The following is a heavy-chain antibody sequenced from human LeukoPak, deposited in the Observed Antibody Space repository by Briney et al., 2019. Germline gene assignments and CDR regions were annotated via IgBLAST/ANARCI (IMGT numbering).Heavy chain of an antibody. V-gene: IGHV3-30*03. Sequence: PGGSLRLSCAASGFTFSSYGMHWVRQAPGKGLEWVAVISYDGSNKYYADSVKGRFTISRDNSKNTLYLQMNSLRAEDTAVYYCARGDPLDYWGQGTLVTVSS. CDR2: ISYDGSNK. J-gene: IGHJ4*02. CDR3: ARGDPLDY. CDR1: GFTFSSYG. D-gene: IGHD3-16*01.